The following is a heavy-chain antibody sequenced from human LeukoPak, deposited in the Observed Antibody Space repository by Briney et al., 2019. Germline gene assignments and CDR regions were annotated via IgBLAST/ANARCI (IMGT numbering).Heavy chain of an antibody. Sequence: ASVKVSCKASGYTFTSYDINWVRQAPGQGLEWMGWMNPNSGNTGYAQKFQGRVTMTRNTSISTAYMELSSLRSEDTAAYYCARAIAVAGTGDWGQGTLVTVSS. CDR1: GYTFTSYD. D-gene: IGHD6-19*01. V-gene: IGHV1-8*01. CDR2: MNPNSGNT. J-gene: IGHJ4*02. CDR3: ARAIAVAGTGD.